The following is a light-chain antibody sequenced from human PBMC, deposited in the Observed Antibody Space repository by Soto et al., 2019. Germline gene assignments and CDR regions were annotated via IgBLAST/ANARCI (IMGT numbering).Light chain of an antibody. CDR3: QQSYSTPPYT. V-gene: IGKV1-39*01. J-gene: IGKJ2*01. Sequence: DIQMNQSPSSLSASVGDRVTITCRASQSISSYLQWYQQKPGEAPKLLIYAAYSLQSGVPSRFSGSGSGADFTLSSSRLQPEDFAAYYCQQSYSTPPYTFGQGTKLEIK. CDR2: AAY. CDR1: QSISSY.